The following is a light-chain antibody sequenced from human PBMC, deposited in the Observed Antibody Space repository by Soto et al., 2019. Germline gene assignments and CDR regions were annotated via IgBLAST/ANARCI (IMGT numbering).Light chain of an antibody. V-gene: IGKV3-15*01. CDR2: GAS. Sequence: EMVMTQSPATLSVSPGERATLSCRASQSVSSNLAWYQQKPGQAPRLLIYGASTRATGIPARFSGSGSGTEFSLTVSSLQSEDFAVYYCQQYNNWPPWTFR. CDR1: QSVSSN. CDR3: QQYNNWPPWT. J-gene: IGKJ1*01.